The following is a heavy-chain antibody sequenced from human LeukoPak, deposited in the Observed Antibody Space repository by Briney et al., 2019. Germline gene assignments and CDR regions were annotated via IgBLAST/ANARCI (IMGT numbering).Heavy chain of an antibody. Sequence: NPSETLSLTCTVSGGSISSSSYYWGWIRQPPGKGLEWIGSIYYSGSTYYNPSLKSRVTISVDTSKNQFSLKLSSVTAADTAVYYCARLGSWVWGQGTLVTVSS. CDR1: GGSISSSSYY. CDR2: IYYSGST. CDR3: ARLGSWV. D-gene: IGHD1-26*01. J-gene: IGHJ4*02. V-gene: IGHV4-39*01.